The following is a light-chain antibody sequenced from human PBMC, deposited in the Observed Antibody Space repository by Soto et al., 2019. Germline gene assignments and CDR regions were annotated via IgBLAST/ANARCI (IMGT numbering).Light chain of an antibody. V-gene: IGKV3-11*01. Sequence: DIVLTKSPATLSLSPGESATLSCRASQSVTTYLAWYQQKPGQAPRLLIYDASNRATGIPARFSGSGSGTDFTLTISSLEPEDFAVYYCQQRSNWPLTFGPGTKVDIK. J-gene: IGKJ3*01. CDR2: DAS. CDR3: QQRSNWPLT. CDR1: QSVTTY.